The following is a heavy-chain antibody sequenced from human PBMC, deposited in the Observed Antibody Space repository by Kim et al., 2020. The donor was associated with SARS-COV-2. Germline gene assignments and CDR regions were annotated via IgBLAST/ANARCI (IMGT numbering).Heavy chain of an antibody. J-gene: IGHJ4*02. D-gene: IGHD5-12*01. CDR2: SEK. CDR3: ARGGSYSFEY. V-gene: IGHV3-7*01. Sequence: SEKFYLHSVRGRFTIARDNAKNSLFLQMNSLRAEDAALYYCARGGSYSFEYWGQGSLVTVSS.